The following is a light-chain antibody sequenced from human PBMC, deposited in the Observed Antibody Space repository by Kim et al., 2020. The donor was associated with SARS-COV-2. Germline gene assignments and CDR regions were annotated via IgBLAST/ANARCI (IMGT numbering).Light chain of an antibody. CDR3: QQYGSSPGT. CDR2: GAS. V-gene: IGKV3-20*01. CDR1: QYVSSSY. Sequence: EIVLTQSPGTLSLSPGERATLSCRASQYVSSSYLAWYQQKPGQAPRLLIYGASSRATGIPDRFTGSGSGTDFTLTISGLEPEDFAVFYCQQYGSSPGTFGQGTKVDIK. J-gene: IGKJ1*01.